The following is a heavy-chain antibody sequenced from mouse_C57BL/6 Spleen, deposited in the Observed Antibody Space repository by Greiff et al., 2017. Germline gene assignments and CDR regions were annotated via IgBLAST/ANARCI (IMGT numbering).Heavy chain of an antibody. CDR2: ISDGGSYT. J-gene: IGHJ3*01. V-gene: IGHV5-4*01. CDR3: ARDLYLLLSRAY. Sequence: EVMLVESGGGLVKPGGSLKLSCAASGFTFSSYAMSWVRQTPEKRLEWVATISDGGSYTYYPDNVKGRFTISRDNAKNNLYLQMSHLKSEDTAMYYCARDLYLLLSRAYWGQGTLVTVSA. D-gene: IGHD1-1*01. CDR1: GFTFSSYA.